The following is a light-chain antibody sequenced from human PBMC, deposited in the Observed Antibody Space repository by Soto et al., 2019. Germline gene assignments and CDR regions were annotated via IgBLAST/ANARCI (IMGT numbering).Light chain of an antibody. CDR2: WAS. Sequence: DIVMTQSPDSLPVSLGERATINCKSSQSLLYSSNNKNYLAWYQQKPGQPPKLLIFWASTRESGVPDRFSGSGSGQDFTLTTGPRRAEVLAVYYGRQYYYPPSSFAQGPKLEI. CDR3: RQYYYPPSS. J-gene: IGKJ2*03. V-gene: IGKV4-1*01. CDR1: QSLLYSSNNKNY.